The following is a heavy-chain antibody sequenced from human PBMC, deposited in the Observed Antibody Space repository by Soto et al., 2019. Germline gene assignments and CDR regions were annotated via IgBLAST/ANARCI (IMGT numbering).Heavy chain of an antibody. D-gene: IGHD1-26*01. J-gene: IGHJ4*02. V-gene: IGHV1-8*01. CDR3: ARGVSAGVDY. CDR1: GYRFTSLD. Sequence: ASVKVYCKASGYRFTSLDINWVRQTAGQGLEWMGWMQPSTGRTGYAQKFQGRVTMTRDTSINTAYMELTTLTSDDTAFYYCARGVSAGVDYWGQGTLVTVSS. CDR2: MQPSTGRT.